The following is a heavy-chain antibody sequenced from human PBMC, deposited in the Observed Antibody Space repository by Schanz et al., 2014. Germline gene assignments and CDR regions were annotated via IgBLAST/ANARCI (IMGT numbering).Heavy chain of an antibody. J-gene: IGHJ4*02. CDR3: ARGVRIDY. CDR1: GFIFSNSW. V-gene: IGHV3-7*01. Sequence: EVQLVESGGGLVQPGGSLRLSCAASGFIFSNSWMSWVRQAPGKGLEWVANIKQDGSEKYYVGSVKGRFTISRDNAKNSLYLQMNSLTAEDTAVYYCARGVRIDYWGQGTLVTVSS. D-gene: IGHD3-3*01. CDR2: IKQDGSEK.